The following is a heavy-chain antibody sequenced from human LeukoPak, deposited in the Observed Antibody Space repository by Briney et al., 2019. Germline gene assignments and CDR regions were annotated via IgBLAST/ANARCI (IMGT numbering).Heavy chain of an antibody. J-gene: IGHJ4*02. V-gene: IGHV3-30*18. Sequence: GGSLRLSCAASGFTFSSYGMHWVRQAPGKGLEWVAVISYDGSNKYYADSVKGRFTISRDNSKNTLYLQMNSLRAEDTAVYYCAKVRDGIFGVDHFDYWGQGTLVTVSS. CDR2: ISYDGSNK. CDR3: AKVRDGIFGVDHFDY. D-gene: IGHD3-3*01. CDR1: GFTFSSYG.